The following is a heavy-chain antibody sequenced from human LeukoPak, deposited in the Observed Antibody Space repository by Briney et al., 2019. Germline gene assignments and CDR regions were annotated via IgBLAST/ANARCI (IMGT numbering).Heavy chain of an antibody. Sequence: ASVKVSCKASGDTFSSYTISWVRQAPGQGLEWMGWISAYNGNTNYAQKLQGRVTMTTDTSTSTAYMELRSLRSDDTAVYYCARDAQHYCSSTSCYGPRSGADYYYYYMDVWGKGTTVTVSS. V-gene: IGHV1-18*01. D-gene: IGHD2-2*01. CDR1: GDTFSSYT. CDR3: ARDAQHYCSSTSCYGPRSGADYYYYYMDV. J-gene: IGHJ6*03. CDR2: ISAYNGNT.